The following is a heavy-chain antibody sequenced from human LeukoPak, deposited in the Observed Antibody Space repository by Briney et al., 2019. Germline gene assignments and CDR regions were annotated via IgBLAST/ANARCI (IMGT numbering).Heavy chain of an antibody. D-gene: IGHD5-18*01. V-gene: IGHV4-61*02. CDR3: ARERGRSYGSVPYYYYYYMDV. J-gene: IGHJ6*03. CDR1: GGSISSGTYY. Sequence: PSETLSLTCTVSGGSISSGTYYWSWIRQPAGKGLEWIRRIYTSGRTHYNPSLNSRVTISVDKSNNQFALQLSSVTAADTAVYYCARERGRSYGSVPYYYYYYMDVWGKGTTVTVSS. CDR2: IYTSGRT.